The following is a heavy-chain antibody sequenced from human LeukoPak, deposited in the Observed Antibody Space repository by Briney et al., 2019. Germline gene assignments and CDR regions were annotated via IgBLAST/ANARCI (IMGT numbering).Heavy chain of an antibody. J-gene: IGHJ3*02. CDR2: INHSGST. V-gene: IGHV4-34*01. CDR3: ARVFTPYSSSWYRAFDI. Sequence: PSETLSLTCAVYGGSFSGYYWSWIRQPPGKGLEWIGEINHSGSTNYNPSLKSRVTISVDTSKNQFSLKLSSVTAADTAVYYCARVFTPYSSSWYRAFDIWGQGTMVTVSS. D-gene: IGHD6-13*01. CDR1: GGSFSGYY.